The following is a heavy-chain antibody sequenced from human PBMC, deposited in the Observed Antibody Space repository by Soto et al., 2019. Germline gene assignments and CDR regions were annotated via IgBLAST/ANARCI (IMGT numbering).Heavy chain of an antibody. CDR3: ARGRYCLTGRCFPNWFDS. Sequence: PSETRSLTCSVSGDSISTVDYFWAWIRQPPGQALEYIGYIYKSATTYYNPSFESRVAISLDTSKSPFSLNVTSVTAADTAVYFCARGRYCLTGRCFPNWFDSWGQGTLVTVSS. J-gene: IGHJ5*01. CDR1: GDSISTVDYF. V-gene: IGHV4-30-4*01. CDR2: IYKSATT. D-gene: IGHD2-15*01.